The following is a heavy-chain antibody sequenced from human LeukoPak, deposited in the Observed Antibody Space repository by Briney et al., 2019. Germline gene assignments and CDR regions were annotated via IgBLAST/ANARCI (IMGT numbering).Heavy chain of an antibody. D-gene: IGHD6-25*01. CDR3: AGSSVPLIDYYGMDV. Sequence: ASVKVSCKASGYTFTSYYMHWVRQAPGQGLEWMGIINPSGGSTSYAQKFQGRVTMTRDTSTSTVYMELSSLRSEDTAVYYCAGSSVPLIDYYGMDVWGQGTTVTVSS. CDR1: GYTFTSYY. J-gene: IGHJ6*02. CDR2: INPSGGST. V-gene: IGHV1-46*01.